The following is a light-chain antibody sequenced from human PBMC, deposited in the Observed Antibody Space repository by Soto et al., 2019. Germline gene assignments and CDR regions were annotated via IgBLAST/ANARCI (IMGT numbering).Light chain of an antibody. Sequence: IPITESPSTLSASIGDRVTITCRASESIRTWLAWYQHKPGKAPKFLIYDASTLESGVPSRFSGSGSGTEFTLTISGLQPDDFATYYCQQYDSYPLTFGGGTKVDIK. CDR2: DAS. CDR1: ESIRTW. J-gene: IGKJ4*01. CDR3: QQYDSYPLT. V-gene: IGKV1-5*01.